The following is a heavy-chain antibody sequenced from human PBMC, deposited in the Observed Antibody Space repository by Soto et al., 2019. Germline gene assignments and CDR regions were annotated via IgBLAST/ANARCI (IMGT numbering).Heavy chain of an antibody. V-gene: IGHV3-48*03. CDR3: VRDTMRASAAASLDY. D-gene: IGHD2-2*01. Sequence: GGSLRLSSSASGFTFSTYEFNWVRQAPGRGLEWISYISVSGNIIKYAESVKGRFTISRDNADNSLHLHMSNLRVDDTALYFCVRDTMRASAAASLDYWGQGTQVTVSS. J-gene: IGHJ4*02. CDR1: GFTFSTYE. CDR2: ISVSGNII.